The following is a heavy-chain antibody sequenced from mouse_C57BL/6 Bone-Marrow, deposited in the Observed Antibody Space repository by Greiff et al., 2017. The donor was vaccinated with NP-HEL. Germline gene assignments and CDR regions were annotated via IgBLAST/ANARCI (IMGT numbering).Heavy chain of an antibody. CDR1: GYTFTSYG. D-gene: IGHD2-3*01. Sequence: VHLVESGAELARPGASVKLSCKASGYTFTSYGISWVKQRTGQGLEWIGEIYPRSGNTYYNEKFKGKATLTADKSSSTAYMELRSLTSEDSAVYFCARSRGWLLRRGAMDYWGQGTSVTVSS. CDR2: IYPRSGNT. CDR3: ARSRGWLLRRGAMDY. V-gene: IGHV1-81*01. J-gene: IGHJ4*01.